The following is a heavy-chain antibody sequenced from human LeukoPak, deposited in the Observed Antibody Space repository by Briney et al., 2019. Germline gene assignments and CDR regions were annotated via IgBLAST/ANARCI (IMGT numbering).Heavy chain of an antibody. Sequence: GESLKISFKGSGCSFTSYWIGWVRRMPGKGREWMGIIYPGDSDTRYSPSFQGEVNISADKSISTAYLQWSSLKASDTAMYYCARRIRRNDFWSGYYPYYFDYWGQGTLVTVSS. V-gene: IGHV5-51*01. J-gene: IGHJ4*02. CDR3: ARRIRRNDFWSGYYPYYFDY. D-gene: IGHD3-3*01. CDR1: GCSFTSYW. CDR2: IYPGDSDT.